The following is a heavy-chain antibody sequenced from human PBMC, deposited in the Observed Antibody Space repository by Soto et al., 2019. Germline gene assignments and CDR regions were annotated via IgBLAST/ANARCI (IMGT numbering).Heavy chain of an antibody. CDR3: ARHRPQEDGSKKGFDH. CDR1: GGSFSGYI. V-gene: IGHV4-34*01. D-gene: IGHD2-15*01. J-gene: IGHJ4*02. CDR2: INHSGST. Sequence: SETLSLTCAVQGGSFSGYIWTWIRQPPGKGLEWIGQINHSGSTYYNRSLESRVTISLYPSNDQFSLRLTSVTAADTALYYCARHRPQEDGSKKGFDHWGQGTLVTVSS.